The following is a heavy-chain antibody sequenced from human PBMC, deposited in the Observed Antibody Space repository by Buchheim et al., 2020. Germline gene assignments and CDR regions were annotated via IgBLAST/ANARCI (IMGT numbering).Heavy chain of an antibody. CDR3: AKAVGATSLTIDY. CDR1: GFTFSSYG. D-gene: IGHD1-26*01. CDR2: ISYDGSNK. Sequence: QVQLVESGGGVVQPGRSLRLSCAASGFTFSSYGMHWVRQAPGKGLEWVAVISYDGSNKYYADSVKGRFTISRDHSKNTLYLQMNSLRAEDTAVYYCAKAVGATSLTIDYWGQGTL. J-gene: IGHJ4*02. V-gene: IGHV3-30*18.